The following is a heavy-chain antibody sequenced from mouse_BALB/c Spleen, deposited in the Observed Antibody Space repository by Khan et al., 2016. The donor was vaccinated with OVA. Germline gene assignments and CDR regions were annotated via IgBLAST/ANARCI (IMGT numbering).Heavy chain of an antibody. CDR1: GYSITSDYA. CDR3: ARVYAGDFDY. V-gene: IGHV3-2*02. Sequence: VQLKESGPGLVKPSQSLSLTCTVTGYSITSDYAWNWIRQFPGNKLEWMGFISYSGNTNYNPSLKSRISITRDTSKNQFFLQLYSVTTEDTATYYCARVYAGDFDYWGQGTTLTVSS. D-gene: IGHD1-1*01. CDR2: ISYSGNT. J-gene: IGHJ2*01.